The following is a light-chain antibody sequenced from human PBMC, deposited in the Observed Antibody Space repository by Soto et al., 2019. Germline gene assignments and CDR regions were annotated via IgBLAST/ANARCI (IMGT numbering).Light chain of an antibody. V-gene: IGLV1-36*01. Sequence: QSVLTQPPSVSEAPRQRVTISCSGSSSNIGNNAVNWYQQLPGKAPKLLIYYDDRLPSGVSDRFSGSKSGTSASLAISGLQSEDEAEYYCAAWDGSLKGYVFGTGTQLTVL. CDR2: YDD. CDR3: AAWDGSLKGYV. CDR1: SSNIGNNA. J-gene: IGLJ1*01.